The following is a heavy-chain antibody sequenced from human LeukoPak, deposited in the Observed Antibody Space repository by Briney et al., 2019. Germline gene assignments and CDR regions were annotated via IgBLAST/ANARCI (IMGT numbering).Heavy chain of an antibody. CDR2: IKSKTDGGTT. D-gene: IGHD3-9*01. V-gene: IGHV3-15*01. CDR3: TTEAHPQPNQLARIVRYFDWCCPQDY. J-gene: IGHJ4*02. Sequence: GGSLRLSCAASGFTFSNAWMSWVRQAPGKGLEWVGRIKSKTDGGTTDYAAPVKGRFTISRDDSKNTLYLQMNSLKTEDTAVYYCTTEAHPQPNQLARIVRYFDWCCPQDYWGQGTLVTVSS. CDR1: GFTFSNAW.